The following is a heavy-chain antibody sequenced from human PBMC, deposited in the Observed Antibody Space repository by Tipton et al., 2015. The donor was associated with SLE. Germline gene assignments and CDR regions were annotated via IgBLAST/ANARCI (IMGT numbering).Heavy chain of an antibody. D-gene: IGHD3-10*01. CDR2: ISYGGST. CDR3: ARGGITVVQGLPPFYYYGLDV. V-gene: IGHV4-59*08. J-gene: IGHJ6*02. CDR1: GGSISNYY. Sequence: GLVKPSETLSLTCTVSGGSISNYYWSWIRQPPGKGLEWIGYISYGGSTNYNPSLKSRVTISVDTPKNQFSLNLTSVTAADTAVYYCARGGITVVQGLPPFYYYGLDVWGQGTTVTVFS.